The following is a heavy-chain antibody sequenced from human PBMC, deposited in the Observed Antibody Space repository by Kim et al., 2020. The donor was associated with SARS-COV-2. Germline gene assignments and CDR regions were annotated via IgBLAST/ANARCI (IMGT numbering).Heavy chain of an antibody. Sequence: ASVKVSCKASRYTFTSYGISWVRQAPGQGREWMGWVSTYSGNTNYAQNLQGRVTMTTDTSTSTAHLELRNLRSDDRTIYYWVRDWGTYDILTCYSRSYYWGQGTLVTVSS. CDR1: RYTFTSYG. V-gene: IGHV1-18*01. J-gene: IGHJ4*02. D-gene: IGHD3-9*01. CDR2: VSTYSGNT. CDR3: VRDWGTYDILTCYSRSYY.